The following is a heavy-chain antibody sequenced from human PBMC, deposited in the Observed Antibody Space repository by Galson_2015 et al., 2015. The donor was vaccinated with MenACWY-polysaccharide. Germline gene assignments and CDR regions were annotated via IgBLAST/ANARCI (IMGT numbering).Heavy chain of an antibody. V-gene: IGHV3-74*01. CDR1: EFDFSTYW. CDR3: ARGPYDLWSGYRPYYFGLDV. Sequence: SLRLSCAASEFDFSTYWMHWVRQVPGKGPVWVSRINSDETSTSYADSVKGRFSISRDNAKSTLYLQMNSLRAADTAVYFCARGPYDLWSGYRPYYFGLDVWGQGTPVTVSS. CDR2: INSDETST. D-gene: IGHD3-3*01. J-gene: IGHJ6*01.